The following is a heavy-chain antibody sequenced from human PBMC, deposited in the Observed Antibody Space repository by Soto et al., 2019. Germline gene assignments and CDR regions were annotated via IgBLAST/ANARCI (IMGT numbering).Heavy chain of an antibody. J-gene: IGHJ6*02. CDR3: ARVGGQLFGDHGMDV. CDR1: GYTFTTYE. V-gene: IGHV1-8*01. Sequence: QVQLVQSGAEVKKPGASVKVSCKASGYTFTTYEINWVRQVPGQGLEWMGWMSPSSGNTGYVDQFRGRVTMTSNTSITTAYMALSSLRSEDTAVYYCARVGGQLFGDHGMDVWGQGTTVTVSS. CDR2: MSPSSGNT. D-gene: IGHD3-10*01.